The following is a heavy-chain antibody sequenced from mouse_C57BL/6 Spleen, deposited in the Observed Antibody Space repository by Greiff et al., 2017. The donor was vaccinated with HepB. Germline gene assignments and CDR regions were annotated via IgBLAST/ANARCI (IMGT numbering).Heavy chain of an antibody. CDR3: AKGDGSSSFYAMDY. Sequence: LQESGPELVKPGASVKISCKASGYAFSSSWMNWVKQRPGKGLEWIGRIYPGDGDTNYNGKFKGKATLTADKSSSTAYMQLSSLTSEDSAVYFCAKGDGSSSFYAMDYWGQGTSVTVSS. CDR1: GYAFSSSW. D-gene: IGHD1-1*01. J-gene: IGHJ4*01. CDR2: IYPGDGDT. V-gene: IGHV1-82*01.